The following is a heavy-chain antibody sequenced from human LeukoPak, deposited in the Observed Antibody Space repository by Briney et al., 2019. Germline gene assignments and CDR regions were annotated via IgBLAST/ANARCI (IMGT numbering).Heavy chain of an antibody. J-gene: IGHJ4*02. CDR2: IYYGGST. CDR3: ARDPTYYDYVWGSYRPPFDY. V-gene: IGHV4-59*12. Sequence: SETLSLTCTVSGGSISSYYWSWIRQPPGKGLEWIGYIYYGGSTNYNPSLKSRVTITVDTSKNQFSLKLSSVTAADTAVYYCARDPTYYDYVWGSYRPPFDYWGQGTLVTVSS. CDR1: GGSISSYY. D-gene: IGHD3-16*02.